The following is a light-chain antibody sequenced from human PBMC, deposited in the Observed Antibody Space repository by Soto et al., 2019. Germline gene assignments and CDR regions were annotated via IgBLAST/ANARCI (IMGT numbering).Light chain of an antibody. Sequence: QSALTQPASVSGSPGKSTTISCTGTSSDVGGYNYVSWYQQHPGKAPKLMIYDVSNRPSGVSDRFSGSKSGNTASLTISGLQAEDEADYYCSSYTSSATLVFGTGTKLTVL. CDR1: SSDVGGYNY. V-gene: IGLV2-14*03. CDR3: SSYTSSATLV. CDR2: DVS. J-gene: IGLJ1*01.